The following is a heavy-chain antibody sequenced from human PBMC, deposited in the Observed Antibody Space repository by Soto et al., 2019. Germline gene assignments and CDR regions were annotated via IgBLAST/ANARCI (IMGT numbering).Heavy chain of an antibody. Sequence: QVQLVQSGAEVKKPGASVKVSCKASGYTFTSYGISWVREAPGQGLEWMGWISAYNGNTNYAQKLQGRVTMSTDTSTTTAYMELRSLRSDDTAVYYCARGQAIFDPHSLGWFDPWGQGTLVTVSS. J-gene: IGHJ5*02. CDR3: ARGQAIFDPHSLGWFDP. D-gene: IGHD3-3*01. CDR2: ISAYNGNT. CDR1: GYTFTSYG. V-gene: IGHV1-18*01.